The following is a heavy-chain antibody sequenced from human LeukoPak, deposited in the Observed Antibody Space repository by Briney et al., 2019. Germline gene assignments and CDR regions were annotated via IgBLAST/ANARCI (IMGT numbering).Heavy chain of an antibody. CDR1: GGSISSYY. Sequence: PSETLSLTCTVSGGSISSYYWSWIRQPPGKGLEWIGYIYYSGSTNYNPSLKSRVTISVDTSKNQFSLKLSSVTAGDTAVYYCARLVRGVSDYWGQGTLVTASS. CDR3: ARLVRGVSDY. V-gene: IGHV4-59*08. CDR2: IYYSGST. D-gene: IGHD3-10*01. J-gene: IGHJ4*02.